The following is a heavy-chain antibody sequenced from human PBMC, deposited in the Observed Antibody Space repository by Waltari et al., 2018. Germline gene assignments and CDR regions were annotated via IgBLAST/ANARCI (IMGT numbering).Heavy chain of an antibody. CDR3: ATWRSYFDY. Sequence: EVQLVESGGGLVKPGGSLRLSCAASGFTFSNAWMSWVRQAPGKGLEWVGHIKSRTDGGTIDDAAPVKGRFTISRDDSKNTLYLQMNSLKTEDTAVYYCATWRSYFDYWGQGTLVTVSS. D-gene: IGHD3-16*01. J-gene: IGHJ4*02. V-gene: IGHV3-15*01. CDR1: GFTFSNAW. CDR2: IKSRTDGGTI.